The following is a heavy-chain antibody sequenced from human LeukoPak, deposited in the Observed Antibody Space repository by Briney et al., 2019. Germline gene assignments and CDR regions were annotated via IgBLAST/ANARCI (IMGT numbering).Heavy chain of an antibody. CDR1: RDSISNYYW. CDR2: IYWDDDK. D-gene: IGHD6-13*01. V-gene: IGHV2-5*08. J-gene: IGHJ4*02. CDR3: AHRQTGYNTNWSWGYFDY. Sequence: TLSLTCTVSRDSISNYYWSWIRQPPGKALEWLALIYWDDDKRYSSSLKSRLTITKDTSKNQVVLTMTNMDPVDTATYYCAHRQTGYNTNWSWGYFDYWGQGTLATVSS.